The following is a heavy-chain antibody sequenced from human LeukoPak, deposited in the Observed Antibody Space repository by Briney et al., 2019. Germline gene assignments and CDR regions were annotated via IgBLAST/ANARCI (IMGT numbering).Heavy chain of an antibody. D-gene: IGHD1-14*01. CDR2: ISGSGGST. V-gene: IGHV3-23*01. CDR1: GFTFSSYA. CDR3: AKDPDEGGLGYFDY. Sequence: GGSLRLSCAASGFTFSSYAMSWVRQAPGKGLEWVSAISGSGGSTYYADSVKGRITISRDNSKNTLYLQMNSLRAEDTAVYYCAKDPDEGGLGYFDYWGQGTLVTVSS. J-gene: IGHJ4*02.